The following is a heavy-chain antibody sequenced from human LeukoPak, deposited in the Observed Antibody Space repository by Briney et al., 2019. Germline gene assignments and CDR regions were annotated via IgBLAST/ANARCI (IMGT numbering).Heavy chain of an antibody. CDR3: ARGYSSGWFLYFDC. J-gene: IGHJ4*02. D-gene: IGHD6-19*01. CDR2: IYSDGST. Sequence: PGGSLRLSCAASGFTVSSNYITWVRQAPGKGLEWVPVIYSDGSTYYADSVKGRFTISRDHSKNTLYLQMNRLRADDTAVYYCARGYSSGWFLYFDCWGQGTLVTVSS. V-gene: IGHV3-53*01. CDR1: GFTVSSNY.